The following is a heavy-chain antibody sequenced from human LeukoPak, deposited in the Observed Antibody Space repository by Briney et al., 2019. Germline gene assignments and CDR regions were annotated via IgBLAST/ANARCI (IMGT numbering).Heavy chain of an antibody. CDR1: GFTVSSTC. D-gene: IGHD3-10*01. J-gene: IGHJ6*02. Sequence: GGSLRLSCAPSGFTVSSTCMSWVRQAPGKGLEWVSIISGGGDTFYAGSVKGRFTISRDTSKNTLYLQMNDLRAEDSAVYYCAGRGSGYYYGMNVWGQGTTVAVSS. CDR2: ISGGGDT. V-gene: IGHV3-66*01. CDR3: AGRGSGYYYGMNV.